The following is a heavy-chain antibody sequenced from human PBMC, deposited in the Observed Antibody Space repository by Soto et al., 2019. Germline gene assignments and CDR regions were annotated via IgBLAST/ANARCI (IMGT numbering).Heavy chain of an antibody. CDR1: GYNFITYG. CDR3: ARSAAGFYNNWFDP. D-gene: IGHD4-4*01. V-gene: IGHV1-18*01. J-gene: IGHJ5*02. CDR2: ISCDNGKT. Sequence: QVQMVQSGAEVKKSGASVRVSCEASGYNFITYGISWVRQAPGQGLEWLGWISCDNGKTESAAKFHGRVTMTTDTSTNTAYMELRSLTSDDTAVYYCARSAAGFYNNWFDPWGQGTLVTVSS.